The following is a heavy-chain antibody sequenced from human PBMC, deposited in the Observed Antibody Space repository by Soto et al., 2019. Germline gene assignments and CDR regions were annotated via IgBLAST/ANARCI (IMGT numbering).Heavy chain of an antibody. D-gene: IGHD3-16*01. CDR2: MNPGSGDT. V-gene: IGHV1-8*01. CDR1: GYSFTNND. Sequence: ASVKVSCKASGYSFTNNDVSWLRQSAGQGLEWMGWMNPGSGDTGYAQKFQGRVTMTRDISIATAYMELSSLRSDDTAIYYFARMETFGSLNWFDPWGQGTLVTVSS. CDR3: ARMETFGSLNWFDP. J-gene: IGHJ5*02.